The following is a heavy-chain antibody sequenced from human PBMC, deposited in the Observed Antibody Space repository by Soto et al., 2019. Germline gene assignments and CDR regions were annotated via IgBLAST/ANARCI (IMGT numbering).Heavy chain of an antibody. V-gene: IGHV4-39*07. CDR3: AREGERYSYGFNY. CDR2: INHSGST. CDR1: GGSISSGSYY. D-gene: IGHD5-18*01. J-gene: IGHJ4*02. Sequence: TVSGGSISSGSYYWGWIRQPPGKGLEWIGEINHSGSTNYNPSLKSRVTISVDTSKNQFSLKLSSVTAADTAVYYCAREGERYSYGFNYWGQGTLVTVSS.